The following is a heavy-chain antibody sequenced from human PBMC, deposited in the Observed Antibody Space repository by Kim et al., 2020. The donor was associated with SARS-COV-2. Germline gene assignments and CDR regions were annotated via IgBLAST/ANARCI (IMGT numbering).Heavy chain of an antibody. CDR1: EFTFSSFA. D-gene: IGHD6-19*01. CDR3: ARGRAAVAGPNFYYGMDV. V-gene: IGHV3-30-3*01. Sequence: GGSLRLSCADSEFTFSSFAMHWVRQAPGKGLEWVAVISYDGSNENYADSVKGRFTISRDNSQNKVYLQINSLRSDDTAVYYCARGRAAVAGPNFYYGMDVWGQGTTVTVSS. J-gene: IGHJ6*02. CDR2: ISYDGSNE.